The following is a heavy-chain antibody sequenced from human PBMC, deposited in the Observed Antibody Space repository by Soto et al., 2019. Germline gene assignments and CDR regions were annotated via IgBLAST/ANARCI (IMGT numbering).Heavy chain of an antibody. V-gene: IGHV2-5*02. J-gene: IGHJ6*02. Sequence: TGPTLVNPTQTLTLTCTFSGFSLNTGGMGVGWIRQPPGKALEWLALIYWDGDRRYSPSLMSRLTIAKDTSKNQVVLTMTNMDPVDTATYYCVHSRCGGDCLQSYSSHYYYGMDIWGQGTTVTVSS. CDR1: GFSLNTGGMG. D-gene: IGHD2-21*02. CDR2: IYWDGDR. CDR3: VHSRCGGDCLQSYSSHYYYGMDI.